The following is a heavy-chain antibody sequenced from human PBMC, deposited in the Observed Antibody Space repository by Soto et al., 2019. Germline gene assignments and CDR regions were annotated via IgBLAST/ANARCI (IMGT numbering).Heavy chain of an antibody. J-gene: IGHJ6*03. D-gene: IGHD2-2*01. CDR2: ISGSSSYI. Sequence: EVKLVESGGGLVKPGGSLRLSCAASGFSFSDYTMNWVRQAPGKGLEWVSSISGSSSYIYYADSVKGRFTVSRDNAKKSLYLQMNSLRAEYTAVYYCARDGAYCSGTGCRDYYHYMDVWGKGTTVTVSS. CDR3: ARDGAYCSGTGCRDYYHYMDV. CDR1: GFSFSDYT. V-gene: IGHV3-21*01.